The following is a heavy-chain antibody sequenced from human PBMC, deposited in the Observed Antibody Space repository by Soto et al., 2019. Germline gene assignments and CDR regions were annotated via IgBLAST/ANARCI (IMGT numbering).Heavy chain of an antibody. J-gene: IGHJ4*02. CDR3: ARGRLTPGSFDY. D-gene: IGHD5-12*01. CDR1: GFTFSDYY. Sequence: GGSLRLSCADSGFTFSDYYMSWIRQAPGKGLEWVSYISSSSSYTNYADSVKGRFTISRDNAKNSLYLQMNSLRAEDTAVYYWARGRLTPGSFDYWGQGTLVTVSP. V-gene: IGHV3-11*06. CDR2: ISSSSSYT.